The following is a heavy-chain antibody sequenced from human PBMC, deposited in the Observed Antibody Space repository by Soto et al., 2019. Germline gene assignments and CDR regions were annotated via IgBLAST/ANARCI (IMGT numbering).Heavy chain of an antibody. CDR3: ARHGVRYSNSWWHWFDP. V-gene: IGHV4-61*08. CDR1: GGSISSGGYY. J-gene: IGHJ5*02. D-gene: IGHD6-6*01. Sequence: PSETLSLTCTVSGGSISSGGYYWSWIRQPPGKGLEWIGYIYYSGSTNYNPSLKSRVTISVDTSKTQFSLILTSVTAADTAVYYCARHGVRYSNSWWHWFDPWGQGTLVTVSS. CDR2: IYYSGST.